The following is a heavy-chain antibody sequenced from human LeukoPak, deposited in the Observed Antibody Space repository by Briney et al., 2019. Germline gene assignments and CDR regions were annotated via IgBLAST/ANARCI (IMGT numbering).Heavy chain of an antibody. J-gene: IGHJ4*02. Sequence: SETLSLTCAVYGGSFSGYYWSWIRQSPGKGLEWIGEINHSGSTNYNPSLKSRLAISVDTSKNQFSLKLTSVTVADTAVYYCATNDTKTATDTFYWGQGTLVIVSS. CDR1: GGSFSGYY. CDR2: INHSGST. V-gene: IGHV4-34*01. CDR3: ATNDTKTATDTFY. D-gene: IGHD6-13*01.